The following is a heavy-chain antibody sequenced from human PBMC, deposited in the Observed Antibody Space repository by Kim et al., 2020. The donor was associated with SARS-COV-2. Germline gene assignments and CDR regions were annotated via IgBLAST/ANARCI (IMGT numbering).Heavy chain of an antibody. CDR1: GYMFNNYA. CDR2: ISSSVVST. J-gene: IGHJ3*01. D-gene: IGHD1-26*01. CDR3: ARSMSGNPDDVLDV. Sequence: GGSLRLSCAASGYMFNNYAMHWVRQLPGKGLEYVSAISSSVVSTFYVDSLRDRFMISRDNSKNILYLQMVGLTTEDMAVYYCARSMSGNPDDVLDVWGQG. V-gene: IGHV3-64*02.